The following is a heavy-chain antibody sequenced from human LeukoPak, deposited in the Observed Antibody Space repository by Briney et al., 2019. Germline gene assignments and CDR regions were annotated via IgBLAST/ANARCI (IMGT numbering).Heavy chain of an antibody. J-gene: IGHJ4*02. CDR2: INHSGST. V-gene: IGHV4-34*01. Sequence: SETLSLTCAVYGGSFSGYYWSWIRQPPRKGLEWIGEINHSGSTNYNPSLKSRVTISVDTSKNQFSLKLSSVTAADTAVYYCARGIVLTRFLEWLPAPYYFDYWGQGTLVTVSS. CDR3: ARGIVLTRFLEWLPAPYYFDY. CDR1: GGSFSGYY. D-gene: IGHD3-3*01.